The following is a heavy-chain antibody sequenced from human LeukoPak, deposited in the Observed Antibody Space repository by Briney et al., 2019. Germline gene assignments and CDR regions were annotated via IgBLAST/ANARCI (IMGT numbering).Heavy chain of an antibody. CDR3: VRYSYYYYGMDV. CDR1: GFTFSSYD. CDR2: IGTAGDT. Sequence: PGGSLRLSCAASGFTFSSYDMHWVRQATGKGLEWVSAIGTAGDTYYPGSVKGRFTISREIAKNSLYLQMNSLRAGDTAVYYCVRYSYYYYGMDVWGQGTTVTVSS. V-gene: IGHV3-13*01. D-gene: IGHD5-18*01. J-gene: IGHJ6*02.